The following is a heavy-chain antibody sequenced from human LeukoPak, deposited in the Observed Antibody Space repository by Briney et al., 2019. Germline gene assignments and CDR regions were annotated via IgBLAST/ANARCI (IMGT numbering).Heavy chain of an antibody. J-gene: IGHJ4*02. CDR1: GFLFSSSW. CDR2: IGPDGSDK. Sequence: PGGSLRLSCTTSGFLFSSSWMSWVRQAPGKGPEWVANIGPDGSDKQYVDSMKGRFTISRDNAQNSVYLHMNSLTAEDTAVYYCTRFRRSAQSYWGQGTLVTVSS. CDR3: TRFRRSAQSY. D-gene: IGHD2-15*01. V-gene: IGHV3-7*01.